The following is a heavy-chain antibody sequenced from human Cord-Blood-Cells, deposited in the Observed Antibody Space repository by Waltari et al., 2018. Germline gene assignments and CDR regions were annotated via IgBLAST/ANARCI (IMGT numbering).Heavy chain of an antibody. Sequence: QITLKESGPTLVKPTQTLTLTCTFSGFSLSTSGVGVGWIRQPPGKALEWLALLYWDDDKRYSPSLESRLTSTKDTSKNQVVLTMTNMDPVDTATYYCAHSISGGWELLYFDYWGQGTLVTVSS. CDR3: AHSISGGWELLYFDY. D-gene: IGHD1-26*01. V-gene: IGHV2-5*02. CDR2: LYWDDDK. CDR1: GFSLSTSGVG. J-gene: IGHJ4*02.